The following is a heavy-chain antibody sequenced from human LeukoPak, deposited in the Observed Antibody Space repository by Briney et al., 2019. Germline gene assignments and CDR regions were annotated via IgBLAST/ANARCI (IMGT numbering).Heavy chain of an antibody. CDR1: GYTFTSYE. CDR3: ARGPRAAADDY. Sequence: GASVKVSCKASGYTFTSYEINWVRQATGQGLEWMGWMSPNSGNTGYAQKFQGRVTMTRNTSISTAYMELTSLTSEDTAVYYCARGPRAAADDYWGQGTLVTVTS. D-gene: IGHD6-13*01. CDR2: MSPNSGNT. J-gene: IGHJ4*02. V-gene: IGHV1-8*01.